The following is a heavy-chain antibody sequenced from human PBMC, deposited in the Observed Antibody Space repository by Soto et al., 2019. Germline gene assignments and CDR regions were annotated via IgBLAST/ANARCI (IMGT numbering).Heavy chain of an antibody. CDR3: ASYRGAPHFDS. J-gene: IGHJ4*02. CDR2: VFYGGT. D-gene: IGHD4-4*01. Sequence: QVHLQESGPGLVKPSETLSLTCSVSGRSMSSNYWSWIRQSPDKGLEWLGYVFYGGTDYNPSLKGRVSMSVETSKSQFSLKMTSGTAADTAVYYCASYRGAPHFDSWGQGILVTVSS. V-gene: IGHV4-59*01. CDR1: GRSMSSNY.